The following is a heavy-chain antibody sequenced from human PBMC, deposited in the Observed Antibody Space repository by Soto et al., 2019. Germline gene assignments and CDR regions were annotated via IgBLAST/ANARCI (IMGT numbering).Heavy chain of an antibody. CDR2: INPNSGGT. D-gene: IGHD6-13*01. V-gene: IGHV1-2*02. CDR1: GYTFTGYY. J-gene: IGHJ5*02. CDR3: ARGRSVRTASTLHPYSSSWFKPPTEGNWFDP. Sequence: ASVKVSCKASGYTFTGYYMHWVRQAPGQGLEWMGWINPNSGGTNYAQKFQGRVTMTRDTSISTAYMELSRLRSDDTAVYYCARGRSVRTASTLHPYSSSWFKPPTEGNWFDPWGQGTQVTVSS.